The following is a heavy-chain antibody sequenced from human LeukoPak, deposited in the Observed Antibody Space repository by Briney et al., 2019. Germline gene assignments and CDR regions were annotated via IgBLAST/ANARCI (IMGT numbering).Heavy chain of an antibody. CDR1: GFPFKGYW. CDR3: ARGGGELWPLDE. V-gene: IGHV3-7*01. CDR2: IKPDGSET. Sequence: GGSLRLSCVASGFPFKGYWMTWVRQSPGKGLDWVANIKPDGSETNYLDSVKGRFTISRDNARDSLFLEMNNLRVDDTAVYYCARGGGELWPLDEWGQGILVTVSS. J-gene: IGHJ4*02. D-gene: IGHD3-10*01.